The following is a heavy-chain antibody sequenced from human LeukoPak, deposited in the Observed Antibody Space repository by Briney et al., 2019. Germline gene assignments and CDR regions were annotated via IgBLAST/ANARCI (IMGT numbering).Heavy chain of an antibody. V-gene: IGHV1-18*01. J-gene: IGHJ4*02. D-gene: IGHD2-15*01. Sequence: ASVKVSCKASGYTFPSYGISWVRQAPGQGLEWMGWISAYNGNTNYAQKLQGRVTMTTDTSTSTAYMELRSLRSDDTAVYYCAREYCSGGICYGGDYWGQGTLVTVSS. CDR3: AREYCSGGICYGGDY. CDR2: ISAYNGNT. CDR1: GYTFPSYG.